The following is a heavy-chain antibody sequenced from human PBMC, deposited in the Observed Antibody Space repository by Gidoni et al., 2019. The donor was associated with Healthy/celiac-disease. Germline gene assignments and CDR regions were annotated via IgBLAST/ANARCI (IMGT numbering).Heavy chain of an antibody. CDR3: AKDRVVVVPAAHYYGMDV. J-gene: IGHJ6*02. CDR1: GFTFSSYA. CDR2: IRCSGGST. D-gene: IGHD2-2*01. V-gene: IGHV3-23*01. Sequence: EVQLLESGGGLVQLGGSLRLSCAASGFTFSSYAMSWVCQAPGKGLEWVSAIRCSGGSTYYADSVKGRFTISRDNSKNTLYLQMNSLRAEDTAVYYCAKDRVVVVPAAHYYGMDVWGQGTTVTVSS.